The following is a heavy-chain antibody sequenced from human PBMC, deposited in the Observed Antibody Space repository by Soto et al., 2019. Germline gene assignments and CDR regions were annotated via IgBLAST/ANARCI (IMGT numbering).Heavy chain of an antibody. Sequence: GSLRLSCAASGFTFSSYAMSWVRQAPGKGLEWVSVISGSGDSTYYADSVKGRFTISRDNSKNTLYLQMNSLRAEDTAVYYCARVVLRFLGWLACYSMDVWRQGTTVTVSS. D-gene: IGHD3-3*01. J-gene: IGHJ6*01. V-gene: IGHV3-23*01. CDR1: GFTFSSYA. CDR3: ARVVLRFLGWLACYSMDV. CDR2: ISGSGDST.